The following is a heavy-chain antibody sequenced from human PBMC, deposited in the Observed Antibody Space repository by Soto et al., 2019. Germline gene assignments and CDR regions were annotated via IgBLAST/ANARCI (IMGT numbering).Heavy chain of an antibody. J-gene: IGHJ4*02. CDR3: SRVPYRDNWQGLIDY. Sequence: SETLSLTCTVSGGSISSGAYSWSWIRQPPGKGLEWIGYIYHSGSTSYIPSLRSRVTISMDRTKNHFSLHLNSVTAGDTAVYFRSRVPYRDNWQGLIDYVGQGTLLTISS. V-gene: IGHV4-30-2*01. D-gene: IGHD3-16*01. CDR1: GGSISSGAYS. CDR2: IYHSGST.